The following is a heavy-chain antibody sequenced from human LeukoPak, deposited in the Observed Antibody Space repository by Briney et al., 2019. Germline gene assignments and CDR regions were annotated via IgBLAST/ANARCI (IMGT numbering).Heavy chain of an antibody. CDR2: IYHSGST. D-gene: IGHD6-13*01. V-gene: IGHV4-4*02. CDR3: ARLRWGAAAGILSFDY. Sequence: SETLSLTCAVSGGSISSSNWWSWVRQPPGKGLEWIGEIYHSGSTNYNPSLKSRVTISVDTSKNQFSLKLSSVTAADTAVYYCARLRWGAAAGILSFDYWGQGTLVTVSS. J-gene: IGHJ4*02. CDR1: GGSISSSNW.